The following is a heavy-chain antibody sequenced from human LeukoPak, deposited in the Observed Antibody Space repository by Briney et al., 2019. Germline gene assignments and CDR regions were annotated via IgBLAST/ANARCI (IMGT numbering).Heavy chain of an antibody. V-gene: IGHV1-69*05. CDR2: IIPIFGTA. CDR1: GGTFSSYA. CDR3: ARGGSWSPYPFDY. D-gene: IGHD6-13*01. J-gene: IGHJ4*02. Sequence: ASVKVSCKASGGTFSSYAISWVRQAPGQGLEWMGGIIPIFGTANYAQKFQGRVTITTDESTSTAYMELSSLRSEDTAVYYCARGGSWSPYPFDYWGQGTLVTVSS.